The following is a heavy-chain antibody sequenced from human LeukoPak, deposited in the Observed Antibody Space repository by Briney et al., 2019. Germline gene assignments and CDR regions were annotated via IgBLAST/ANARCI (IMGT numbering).Heavy chain of an antibody. D-gene: IGHD2-2*01. V-gene: IGHV3-9*01. J-gene: IGHJ4*02. CDR2: ISWNSGSI. CDR1: GFTFDDYA. CDR3: ATYCSSTSCSDRYSNFDY. Sequence: GGSLRLSCAASGFTFDDYAMRWVRQAPGKGLEWVSGISWNSGSIGYADSVKGRFTISRDNAKNSLYLQMNSLRAEDTAVYYCATYCSSTSCSDRYSNFDYWGQGTLVTVSS.